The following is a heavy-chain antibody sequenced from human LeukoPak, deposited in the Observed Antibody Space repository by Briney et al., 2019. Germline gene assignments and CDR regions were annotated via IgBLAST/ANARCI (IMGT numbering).Heavy chain of an antibody. Sequence: PGGSLRLSCAASGFTFTTYAMSWVRQAPGKGLEWVSAISGNGGTTYYADSVKGCFTISRDNSKNTLYLQMNSLRVEDTALYYCARRHYDSSGYPNWGQGTLVTVSS. J-gene: IGHJ4*02. D-gene: IGHD3-22*01. CDR2: ISGNGGTT. V-gene: IGHV3-23*01. CDR1: GFTFTTYA. CDR3: ARRHYDSSGYPN.